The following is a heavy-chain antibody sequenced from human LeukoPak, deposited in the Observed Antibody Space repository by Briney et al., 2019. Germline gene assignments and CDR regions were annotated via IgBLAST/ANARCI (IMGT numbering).Heavy chain of an antibody. Sequence: GGSLRLSCAASGFTFKSYDMHWVRQAAGEGPEWVSAINTAGDTYYQGSVKGRFTISRENAKNSLYLQMNSLRAGDTAVYYCASGGRGSSWFGNWGQETLVTVSS. D-gene: IGHD6-13*01. CDR1: GFTFKSYD. J-gene: IGHJ4*02. CDR2: INTAGDT. V-gene: IGHV3-13*01. CDR3: ASGGRGSSWFGN.